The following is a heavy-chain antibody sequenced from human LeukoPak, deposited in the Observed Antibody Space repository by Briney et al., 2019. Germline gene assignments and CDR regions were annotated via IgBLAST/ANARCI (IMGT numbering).Heavy chain of an antibody. CDR1: GGSISSYY. V-gene: IGHV4-59*01. J-gene: IGHJ6*02. CDR2: IYYSGST. D-gene: IGHD6-19*01. Sequence: PSETLSLTCTVSGGSISSYYWSWIRQPPGKGLEWIGYIYYSGSTNYNPSLKSRVTISVDTSKNQFSLELSSVTAADTAVYYCARVTGYSSGWFPHGHYYYGMDVWGQGTTVTVSS. CDR3: ARVTGYSSGWFPHGHYYYGMDV.